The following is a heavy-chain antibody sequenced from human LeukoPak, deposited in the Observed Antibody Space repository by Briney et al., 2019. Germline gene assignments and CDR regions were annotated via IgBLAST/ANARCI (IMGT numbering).Heavy chain of an antibody. Sequence: PSETLSLTCAVYGGSFSGYYWSWIRQPPGKGLEWMGEINHRGSTNYNPSLKSRVTISVYTSKNQFSLKLSSVPAADTAVYYCARRIAALHRGWYRYWGQGTLVTVSS. CDR1: GGSFSGYY. CDR2: INHRGST. CDR3: ARRIAALHRGWYRY. V-gene: IGHV4-34*01. D-gene: IGHD6-6*01. J-gene: IGHJ4*02.